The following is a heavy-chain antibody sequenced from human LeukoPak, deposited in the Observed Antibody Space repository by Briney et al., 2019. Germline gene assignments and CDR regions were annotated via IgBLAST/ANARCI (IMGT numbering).Heavy chain of an antibody. CDR2: ISSSGLSA. D-gene: IGHD3-10*01. Sequence: GGSLRLSCAASGFTFSDYYMGWIRQAPGQGLQWISYISSSGLSAYYADSVKGRFIISRDNAKNSLYLYMNILRAEDTAVYYCVIILNTVIISPYYFDSWGQGTLVTVSS. J-gene: IGHJ4*02. CDR3: VIILNTVIISPYYFDS. V-gene: IGHV3-11*04. CDR1: GFTFSDYY.